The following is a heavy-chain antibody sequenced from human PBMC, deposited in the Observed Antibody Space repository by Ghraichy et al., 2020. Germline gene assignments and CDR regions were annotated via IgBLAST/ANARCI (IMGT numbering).Heavy chain of an antibody. CDR1: GFTFSSYG. Sequence: GGSLRLSCAASGFTFSSYGMHWVRQAPGKGLEWVAIISYDGSRKYYVDSVKGRFTISRDNSKNTLYLEMDSLTTEDAAVYYCARDYAFWSGFVDFWGQGSLVTVSS. CDR2: ISYDGSRK. V-gene: IGHV3-30*03. CDR3: ARDYAFWSGFVDF. J-gene: IGHJ4*02. D-gene: IGHD3/OR15-3a*01.